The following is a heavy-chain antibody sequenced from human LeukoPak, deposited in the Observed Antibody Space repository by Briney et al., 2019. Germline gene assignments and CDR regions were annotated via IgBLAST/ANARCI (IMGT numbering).Heavy chain of an antibody. V-gene: IGHV4-39*07. CDR3: ARDYYYDSHTRAFDI. D-gene: IGHD3-22*01. CDR1: GDSISSSSYY. CDR2: IYYSGST. J-gene: IGHJ3*02. Sequence: SETLSLTYTVSGDSISSSSYYWGWIRQPPGKGLEWIGSIYYSGSTYYNPSLKSRVTISVDTSKNQFSLKLSSVTAADTAVYYCARDYYYDSHTRAFDIWGQGTMVTVSS.